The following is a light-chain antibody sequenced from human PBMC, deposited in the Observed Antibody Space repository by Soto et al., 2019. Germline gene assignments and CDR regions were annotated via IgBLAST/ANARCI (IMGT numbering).Light chain of an antibody. V-gene: IGLV1-44*01. CDR1: SSNIGENP. J-gene: IGLJ3*02. CDR2: SDH. CDR3: AAWDDSLDGWV. Sequence: QSVLTQPPSASGTPGQRVTISCSGSSSNIGENPVNWYQQFPGTAPKLLIYSDHQKPSAVPDRFSGSKSGASASLAISGLQSDDEADYYCAAWDDSLDGWVFGGGTQLTVL.